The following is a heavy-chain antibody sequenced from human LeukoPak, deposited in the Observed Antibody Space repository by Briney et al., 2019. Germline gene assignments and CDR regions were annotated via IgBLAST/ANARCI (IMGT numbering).Heavy chain of an antibody. CDR1: GYTFTGYY. D-gene: IGHD6-13*01. CDR3: ARSSWYGGGFFDY. V-gene: IGHV1-2*02. J-gene: IGHJ4*02. CDR2: INPNSGGT. Sequence: GASVTVSCKASGYTFTGYYMHWVRQAPGQGLEWMGWINPNSGGTNYAQKFQGRVTMTRVTSISTAYMELSRLRFEATPVYYCARSSWYGGGFFDYWGQGTLVTVSS.